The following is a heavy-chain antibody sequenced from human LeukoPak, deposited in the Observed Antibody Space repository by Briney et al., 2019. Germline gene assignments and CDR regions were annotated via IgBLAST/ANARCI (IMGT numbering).Heavy chain of an antibody. CDR2: IYYSGST. CDR1: GGSISPYY. J-gene: IGHJ4*02. V-gene: IGHV4-59*12. D-gene: IGHD3-22*01. CDR3: ARKAPYYYDGSGPLGTYYFDY. Sequence: SETLSLTCTVSGGSISPYYWSWIRQPPGKGLEWIGYIYYSGSTNYNPSLKSRVTISVDTSKNQFSLKLNSVTAADTAVYYCARKAPYYYDGSGPLGTYYFDYWGQGTLVTVSS.